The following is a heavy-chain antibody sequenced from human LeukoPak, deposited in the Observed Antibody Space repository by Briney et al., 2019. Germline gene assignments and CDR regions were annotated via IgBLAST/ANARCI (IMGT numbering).Heavy chain of an antibody. J-gene: IGHJ4*02. CDR3: AKQPRYVVASD. D-gene: IGHD2-15*01. Sequence: GGSLRLSCTASEFTLSSSAMSWVRQAPGKGLEWVSAISSTGKLYYADPVRGRFTISRDNSKNTLYLEMDSLRAEDTAVYYCAKQPRYVVASDWGQGTLVTVSA. CDR2: ISSTGKL. CDR1: EFTLSSSA. V-gene: IGHV3-23*01.